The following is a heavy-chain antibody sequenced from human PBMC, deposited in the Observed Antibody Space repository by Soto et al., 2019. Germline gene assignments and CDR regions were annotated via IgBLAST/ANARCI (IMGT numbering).Heavy chain of an antibody. CDR2: MNPASGST. D-gene: IGHD2-15*01. CDR1: GNTFTHYY. Sequence: QVQLVTLGPEGKKLGASVKLSCRTSGNTFTHYYLYWGREAPGQGLEGLAIMNPASGSTNDAQHFLRRLTLTMDTATPRVYMVLRHRRAEETASFSCARDVAAGDHWGYRTLVAVS. V-gene: IGHV1-46*01. J-gene: IGHJ4*01. CDR3: ARDVAAGDH.